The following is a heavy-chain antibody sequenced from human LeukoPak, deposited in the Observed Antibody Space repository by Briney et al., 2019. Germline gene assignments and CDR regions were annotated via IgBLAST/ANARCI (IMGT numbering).Heavy chain of an antibody. D-gene: IGHD3-3*01. V-gene: IGHV3-30*18. CDR3: AKDTRPSLRFLEWLSPLDY. Sequence: QPGRSLRLSCAASGFALSSYGMHWVRQAPGKGLEWVAVISYDGSNKYYADSVKGRFTISRDNSKNTLYLQMNSLRAEDTAVYYCAKDTRPSLRFLEWLSPLDYWGQGTLVTVSS. J-gene: IGHJ4*02. CDR1: GFALSSYG. CDR2: ISYDGSNK.